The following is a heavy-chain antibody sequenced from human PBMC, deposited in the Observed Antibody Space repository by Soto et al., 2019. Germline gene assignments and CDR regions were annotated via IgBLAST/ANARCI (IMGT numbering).Heavy chain of an antibody. D-gene: IGHD2-15*01. V-gene: IGHV4-4*07. CDR1: GGSISSYY. CDR3: ARVCSGGSCYAGYYYGMDV. J-gene: IGHJ6*02. CDR2: IYTSGST. Sequence: SETLSLTCTVSGGSISSYYWSWIRQPAGKGLEWIGRIYTSGSTNYNPSLKSRVTMSVDTSENQFSLKLSSVTAADTAVYYCARVCSGGSCYAGYYYGMDVWGQGTTVTVSS.